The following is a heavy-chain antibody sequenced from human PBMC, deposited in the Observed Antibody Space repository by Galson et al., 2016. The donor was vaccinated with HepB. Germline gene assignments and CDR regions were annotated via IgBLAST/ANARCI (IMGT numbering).Heavy chain of an antibody. CDR2: INVRGDST. Sequence: SLRLSCAASGFTFTDYAMNWVRQAPGKGLEWVAVINVRGDSTDYADTVKGRFTISRDNAKNTLILQMDSLRAEDTAIYYCAKDLQGDSSDYYLFDHWGQGTRVAVSS. J-gene: IGHJ1*01. D-gene: IGHD6-19*01. V-gene: IGHV3-23*01. CDR3: AKDLQGDSSDYYLFDH. CDR1: GFTFTDYA.